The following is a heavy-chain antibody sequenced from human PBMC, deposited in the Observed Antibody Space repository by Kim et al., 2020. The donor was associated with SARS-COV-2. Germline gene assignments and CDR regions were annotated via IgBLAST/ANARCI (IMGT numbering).Heavy chain of an antibody. Sequence: ASVKVSCKATGYTFTSYDINWVRQAPGQGLEWMVWMNPYRGNTGNAQKFQGRVTMTSDASINTAYMALSSRRSEDPAFYYHARGRATTIFGVTIGSHGFD. D-gene: IGHD3-3*01. V-gene: IGHV1-8*01. CDR3: ARGRATTIFGVTIGSHGFD. CDR1: GYTFTSYD. CDR2: MNPYRGNT. J-gene: IGHJ3*01.